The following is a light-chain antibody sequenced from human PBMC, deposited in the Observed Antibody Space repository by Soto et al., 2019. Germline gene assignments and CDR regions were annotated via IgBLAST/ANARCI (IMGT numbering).Light chain of an antibody. CDR2: GIS. V-gene: IGKV3-15*01. CDR3: QQYNNWPPWT. Sequence: TQSPDTLSLSPGERATLSCRASQTGDSQYLAWYQQHPGQPPRLLIYGISTRATGIPARFSGSGSGTEFTLTISSLQSEDFAVYYCQQYNNWPPWTFGQGTKVDIK. J-gene: IGKJ1*01. CDR1: QTGDSQY.